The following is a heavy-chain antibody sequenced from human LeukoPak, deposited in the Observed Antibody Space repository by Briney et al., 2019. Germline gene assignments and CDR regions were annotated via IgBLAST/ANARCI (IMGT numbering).Heavy chain of an antibody. Sequence: SETLSLTCAVSGGSISSGGYSWSWIRQPPGKGLEWIGYIYHSGSTYYNPSLKSRVTISVDTSKNQFSLKLSSVTAADTAVYYCARASRPATMIVGGYFDYWGQGTLVTVSS. CDR1: GGSISSGGYS. CDR3: ARASRPATMIVGGYFDY. J-gene: IGHJ4*02. CDR2: IYHSGST. V-gene: IGHV4-30-2*01. D-gene: IGHD3-22*01.